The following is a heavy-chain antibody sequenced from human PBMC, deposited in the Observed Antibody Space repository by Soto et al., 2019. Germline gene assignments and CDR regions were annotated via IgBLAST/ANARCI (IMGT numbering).Heavy chain of an antibody. CDR3: ARVSEGFYPNYYYYGMDV. D-gene: IGHD3-3*01. V-gene: IGHV3-48*02. CDR2: ISSSSSTI. CDR1: GFTFSRHS. J-gene: IGHJ6*02. Sequence: PGGPLRLSRGAPGFTFSRHSIDLVRQTPRKGLEWVSYISSSSSTIYYADSVKGRFTISRDNAKNSLNLQMNSLRDEDTAVYYCARVSEGFYPNYYYYGMDVWGQGTTVTVSS.